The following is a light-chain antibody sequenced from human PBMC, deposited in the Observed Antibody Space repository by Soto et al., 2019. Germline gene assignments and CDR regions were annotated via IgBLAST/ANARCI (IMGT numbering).Light chain of an antibody. Sequence: DIQMTQSPSSVSASVGDRVSITCRASRGISSYLAWYQQKPGKAPQLLIHSASSLESGVPSRFRGSGSGTEFTLTISSLQHEDFATYFCQQANSFPYTFGQGTKLEI. CDR3: QQANSFPYT. CDR2: SAS. J-gene: IGKJ2*01. CDR1: RGISSY. V-gene: IGKV1D-12*01.